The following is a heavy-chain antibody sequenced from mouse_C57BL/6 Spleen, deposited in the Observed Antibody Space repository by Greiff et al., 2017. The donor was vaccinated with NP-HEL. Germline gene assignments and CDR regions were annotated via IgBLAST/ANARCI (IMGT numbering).Heavy chain of an antibody. V-gene: IGHV3-6*01. J-gene: IGHJ4*01. Sequence: EVQLQQSGPGLVKPSQSLSLTCSVTGYSITSGYYWNWIRQFPGNKLEWMGYISYDGSNNYNPSLKNRISITRDTSKNQFFLKLNSVTTEDTATYYCAREGLREMDYWGQGTSVTVSS. CDR3: AREGLREMDY. CDR2: ISYDGSN. CDR1: GYSITSGYY. D-gene: IGHD2-4*01.